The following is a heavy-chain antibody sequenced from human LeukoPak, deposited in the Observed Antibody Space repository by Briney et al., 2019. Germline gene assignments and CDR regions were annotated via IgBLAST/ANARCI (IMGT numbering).Heavy chain of an antibody. Sequence: GGSLRLSCAASGFTVTSNYMSWVRQAPWKGLEWVSAIYSGGSTYYADSVKGRFTISRDNSKNTLYLQMNSLRAEDTAVYYCARDRGSGSYYNLPCYWGQGTLVTVSS. J-gene: IGHJ4*02. D-gene: IGHD3-10*01. CDR1: GFTVTSNY. CDR3: ARDRGSGSYYNLPCY. CDR2: IYSGGST. V-gene: IGHV3-53*01.